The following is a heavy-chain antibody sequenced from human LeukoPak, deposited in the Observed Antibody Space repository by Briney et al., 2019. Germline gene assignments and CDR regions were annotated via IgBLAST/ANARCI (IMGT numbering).Heavy chain of an antibody. D-gene: IGHD3-10*01. CDR3: ARDWKVLLWFGEFQKDYYGMDV. J-gene: IGHJ6*02. CDR1: GGTFSSYA. V-gene: IGHV1-69*13. Sequence: GASVKVSCKASGGTFSSYAISWVRQAPGQGLEWMGGIIPIFGTANYAQKFQGRVTITADEPTSTAYMELSSLRSEDTAVYYCARDWKVLLWFGEFQKDYYGMDVWGQGTTVTVSS. CDR2: IIPIFGTA.